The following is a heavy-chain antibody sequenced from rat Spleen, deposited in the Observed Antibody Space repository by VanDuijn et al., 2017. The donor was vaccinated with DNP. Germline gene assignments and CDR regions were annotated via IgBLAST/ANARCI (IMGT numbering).Heavy chain of an antibody. V-gene: IGHV2-30*01. D-gene: IGHD1-5*01. CDR3: ARSDNIGTTGWFTY. CDR1: GFSLTSYN. J-gene: IGHJ3*01. CDR2: IWTGGNT. Sequence: QVQLKESGPGLVQPSQTLSLTCTVAGFSLTSYNVHWVRQPTGKGLEWMGIIWTGGNTDYNSTLKSRLIISRDTSKSQVFLKMNSLQTEDTAMYFCARSDNIGTTGWFTYWGQGTLVTVSS.